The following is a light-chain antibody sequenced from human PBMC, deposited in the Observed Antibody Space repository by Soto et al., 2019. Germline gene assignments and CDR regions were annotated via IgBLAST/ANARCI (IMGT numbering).Light chain of an antibody. V-gene: IGKV1-13*02. Sequence: AIQLTQSPSSLSASVGDRVTITCRASQDIRGALAWYQQKPGKASKMLTYDVSTLESGVPLRFSGSSSGTDFTLTISSLQPVDFSTYYWQQFNSYAITFGQGTRLEIK. CDR2: DVS. CDR1: QDIRGA. CDR3: QQFNSYAIT. J-gene: IGKJ5*01.